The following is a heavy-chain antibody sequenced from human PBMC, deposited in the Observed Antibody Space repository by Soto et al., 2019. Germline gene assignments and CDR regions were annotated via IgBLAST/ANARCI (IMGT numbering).Heavy chain of an antibody. CDR1: GFTFSTYA. D-gene: IGHD7-27*01. J-gene: IGHJ4*02. CDR2: ITGSGSST. CDR3: ARNNWGIDY. Sequence: PGGSLRLSCAASGFTFSTYAMIWVRQAPGKGLEWVSGITGSGSSTYYADSVKGRFTISRDNAKNTLSLQMNSLRAEDTAVYYCARNNWGIDYWGQGILVTVSS. V-gene: IGHV3-23*01.